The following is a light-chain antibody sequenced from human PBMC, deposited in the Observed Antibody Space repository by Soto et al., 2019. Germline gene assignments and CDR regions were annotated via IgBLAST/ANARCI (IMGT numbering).Light chain of an antibody. CDR3: QRYNAYWA. V-gene: IGKV1-5*01. CDR1: QSLGRE. J-gene: IGKJ1*01. CDR2: DAS. Sequence: DIQMTQSPSTMSASVGDRVTITCRASQSLGRELAWYQQKPGKAPKLLIYDASSLKSGVPSRFSGSGSGTESTLTIRSLQPDDFATYYCQRYNAYWACGPGTKVDIK.